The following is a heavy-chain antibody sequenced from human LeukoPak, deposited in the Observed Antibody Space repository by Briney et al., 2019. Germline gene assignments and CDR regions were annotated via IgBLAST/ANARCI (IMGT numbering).Heavy chain of an antibody. CDR2: IYYSGST. Sequence: SETLSLTCTVSGDSISSYYWSWIRQPPGKGLEWIAYIYYSGSTNYNPSPKSRVTISVDTSKNQFSLKLSSVTAADTAVYYCARGGGGENFDYWGQGTLVTVSS. D-gene: IGHD2-21*01. J-gene: IGHJ4*02. CDR3: ARGGGGENFDY. V-gene: IGHV4-59*08. CDR1: GDSISSYY.